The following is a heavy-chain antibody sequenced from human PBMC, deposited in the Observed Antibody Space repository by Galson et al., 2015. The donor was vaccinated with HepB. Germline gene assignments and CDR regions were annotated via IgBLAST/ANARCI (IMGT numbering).Heavy chain of an antibody. V-gene: IGHV3-7*01. CDR2: IEQDGSEK. Sequence: SLRLSCAASGFTFSSYWMSWVRQAPGKGLEWVANIEQDGSEKYYVDSVKGRFTISRDNAKNSLYLQMNSLRAEDTAVYYCARVKFDYYDSTGAFDIWGQGTMVTVSS. D-gene: IGHD3-22*01. J-gene: IGHJ3*02. CDR1: GFTFSSYW. CDR3: ARVKFDYYDSTGAFDI.